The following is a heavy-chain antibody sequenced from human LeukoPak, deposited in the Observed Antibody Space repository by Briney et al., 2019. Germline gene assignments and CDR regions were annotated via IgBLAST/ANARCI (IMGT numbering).Heavy chain of an antibody. CDR3: ARELKASGVVVVITNDPFDY. V-gene: IGHV1-2*02. Sequence: ASVKVSCKASGYTFTGYYMHWVRHAPGQGLEWMGWINPNSGGTNFALKFQGRVTMTRDTSTSTAYMELSRLRSGDTAVYYCARELKASGVVVVITNDPFDYWGQGTLVTVSS. J-gene: IGHJ4*02. CDR1: GYTFTGYY. D-gene: IGHD3-22*01. CDR2: INPNSGGT.